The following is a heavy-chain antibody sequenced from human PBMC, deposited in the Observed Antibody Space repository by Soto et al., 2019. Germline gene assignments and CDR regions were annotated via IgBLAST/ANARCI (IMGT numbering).Heavy chain of an antibody. CDR2: IIPILGIA. J-gene: IGHJ4*02. CDR3: ARSDCSGGSCYNFDY. D-gene: IGHD2-15*01. V-gene: IGHV1-69*02. CDR1: GGTFSSYT. Sequence: ASVKVSCKASGGTFSSYTISWVRQAPGQGLEWMGRIIPILGIANYAQKFQGRVTITADKSTSTAYMELSSLRSEDTAVYYCARSDCSGGSCYNFDYWAQGTLVTGSS.